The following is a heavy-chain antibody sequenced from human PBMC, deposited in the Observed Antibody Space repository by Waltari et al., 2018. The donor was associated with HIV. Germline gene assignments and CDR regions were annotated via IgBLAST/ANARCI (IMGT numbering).Heavy chain of an antibody. CDR1: GGSITSGYYY. Sequence: QVQLQESGPGLVKPSQTLSLTCTVSGGSITSGYYYWTWIRQPAGKGLEWIGRVYTSERANYNPSLRSRVTMSLDTSKNQFSLKRTSVTAADTAVYYCARGLDILTGHYHWFLDVWGRGTLVTVSS. CDR3: ARGLDILTGHYHWFLDV. J-gene: IGHJ2*01. D-gene: IGHD3-9*01. V-gene: IGHV4-61*02. CDR2: VYTSERA.